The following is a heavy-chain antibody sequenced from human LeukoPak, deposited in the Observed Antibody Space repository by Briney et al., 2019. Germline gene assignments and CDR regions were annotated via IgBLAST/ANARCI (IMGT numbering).Heavy chain of an antibody. CDR3: ASASALYYYDSFRGDFDY. CDR1: GFTFSSYS. CDR2: ISSSSSYI. Sequence: NTGGSLRLSCAASGFTFSSYSMNWVRQAPGKGLEWVSSISSSSSYIYYADSVKGRFTISRDNAKNSLYLQMNSLRAEDTAVYYCASASALYYYDSFRGDFDYWGQGTPVTVSS. D-gene: IGHD3-22*01. V-gene: IGHV3-21*01. J-gene: IGHJ4*02.